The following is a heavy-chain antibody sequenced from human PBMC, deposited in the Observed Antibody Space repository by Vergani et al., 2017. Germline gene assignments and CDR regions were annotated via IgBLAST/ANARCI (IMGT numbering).Heavy chain of an antibody. Sequence: QVQLQESGPGLVKPSETLSLTCTVSGGSVSSGSYYWSWIRQPPGKGLEWIGYIYYSGSTNYNPSLKSRVTISVDTSKNQFSLKLSSVTAADTAVYYCAKGGVGADTRYYYMDVWGKGTTVTVSS. CDR1: GGSVSSGSYY. V-gene: IGHV4-61*01. D-gene: IGHD1-26*01. J-gene: IGHJ6*03. CDR3: AKGGVGADTRYYYMDV. CDR2: IYYSGST.